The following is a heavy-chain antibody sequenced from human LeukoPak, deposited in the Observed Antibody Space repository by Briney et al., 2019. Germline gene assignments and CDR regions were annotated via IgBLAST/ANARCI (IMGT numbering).Heavy chain of an antibody. CDR3: ARDSGLDRRYYYDSSGYRYYYYYYMDV. V-gene: IGHV4-34*01. CDR2: INHSGST. D-gene: IGHD3-22*01. CDR1: GGSFSGYY. Sequence: SGTLSLTCAVYGGSFSGYYWSWLRQPPGKGLEWIGEINHSGSTNYNPSLKSRVTISVDTSKNQFSLKLHSVTAADTAVYYCARDSGLDRRYYYDSSGYRYYYYYYMDVWGKGTTVTVSS. J-gene: IGHJ6*03.